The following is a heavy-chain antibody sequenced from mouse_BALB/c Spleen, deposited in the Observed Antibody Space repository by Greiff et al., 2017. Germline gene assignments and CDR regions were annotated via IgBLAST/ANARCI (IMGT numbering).Heavy chain of an antibody. D-gene: IGHD1-1*01. CDR1: GFTFSSFG. V-gene: IGHV5-17*02. J-gene: IGHJ2*01. Sequence: EVQRVESGGGLVQPGGSRKLSCAASGFTFSSFGMHWVRQAPEKGLEWVAYISSGSSTIYYADTVKGRFTISRDNPKNTLFLQMTSLRSEDTAMYYCARDVYYYGSSYYFDYWGQGTTLTVAS. CDR3: ARDVYYYGSSYYFDY. CDR2: ISSGSSTI.